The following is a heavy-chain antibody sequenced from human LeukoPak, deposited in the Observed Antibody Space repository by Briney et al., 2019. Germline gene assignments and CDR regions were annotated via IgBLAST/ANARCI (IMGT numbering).Heavy chain of an antibody. CDR2: IKQDGSEK. CDR3: AKNSGYSSSWYWYFDL. J-gene: IGHJ2*01. CDR1: GFTFSDYY. Sequence: GGSLRLSCAASGFTFSDYYMRWIRQAPGKGLEWVANIKQDGSEKYYVDSVKGRFTISRDNAKNSLYLQMNSLRAEDTAVYYCAKNSGYSSSWYWYFDLWGRGTLVTVSS. D-gene: IGHD6-13*01. V-gene: IGHV3-7*03.